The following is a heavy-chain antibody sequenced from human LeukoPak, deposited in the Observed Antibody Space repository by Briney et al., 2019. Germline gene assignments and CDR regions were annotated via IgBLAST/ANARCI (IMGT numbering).Heavy chain of an antibody. J-gene: IGHJ4*02. CDR1: GGSISSYY. Sequence: PSETLSLTCTVSGGSISSYYWSSIRQPPGKGLEWIAYISDIGSINYNPSLKSRVTISLDTSMNQFSLKLSSVTAADTAVYYCAGHHPRNTVDFWGQGTLVTVSS. CDR2: ISDIGSI. D-gene: IGHD2-8*02. V-gene: IGHV4-59*08. CDR3: AGHHPRNTVDF.